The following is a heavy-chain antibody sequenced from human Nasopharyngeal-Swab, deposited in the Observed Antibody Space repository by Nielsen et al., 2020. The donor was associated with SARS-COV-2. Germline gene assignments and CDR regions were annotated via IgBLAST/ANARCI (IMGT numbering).Heavy chain of an antibody. V-gene: IGHV3-30-3*01. Sequence: GESLKISCTASGFTLRNYVMYWVRQAPGMGLEWVASISYDGNYKSYADSVKGRFTISRDDSENTLYLQMNSLKTEDTAVYYCARVGICNNDWCGSYDSWGQGTLVTVSS. J-gene: IGHJ4*02. D-gene: IGHD3-9*01. CDR3: ARVGICNNDWCGSYDS. CDR1: GFTLRNYV. CDR2: ISYDGNYK.